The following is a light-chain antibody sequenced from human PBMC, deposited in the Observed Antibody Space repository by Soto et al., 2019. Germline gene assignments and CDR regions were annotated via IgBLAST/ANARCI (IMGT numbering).Light chain of an antibody. CDR2: WAS. CDR1: QGVLYSSNNKNY. CDR3: QQYYSTPYT. J-gene: IGKJ2*01. V-gene: IGKV4-1*01. Sequence: DIVLTQSPDSLAVSLGERATINCKSSQGVLYSSNNKNYLAWYQQKPGQPPKLLIYWASTRASGVPDRFSGSGSGTDFTLTISSLQAEDVVVYYCQQYYSTPYTFGQGTKLEIK.